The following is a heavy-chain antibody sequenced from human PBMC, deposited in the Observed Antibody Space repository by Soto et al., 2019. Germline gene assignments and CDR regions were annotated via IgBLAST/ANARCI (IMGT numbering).Heavy chain of an antibody. J-gene: IGHJ3*02. D-gene: IGHD3-9*01. V-gene: IGHV3-11*06. CDR3: ARDFFLRQYFDWLLYKAFDI. CDR2: ITSSGSYT. Sequence: PGGSLRLSCAASGLTFSDYYMSWIRQAPGKGLEWVSYITSSGSYTKYADSVKGRFTISRDNAKNSLYLQMNSLRAEDTAVYYCARDFFLRQYFDWLLYKAFDIWGQGTMVTVSS. CDR1: GLTFSDYY.